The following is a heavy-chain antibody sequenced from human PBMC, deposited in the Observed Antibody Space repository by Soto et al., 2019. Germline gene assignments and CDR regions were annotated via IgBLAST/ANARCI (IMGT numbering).Heavy chain of an antibody. Sequence: GGSLRLSCAASGFTFSDYYMSWIRQAPGKGLEWVSYISSSGSTIYYADSVKGRFTISRDNAKNSLYLQMNSLRAEDTAVYYYARDDTYYYDSSGYTLGYWGQGTLVTVSS. CDR2: ISSSGSTI. V-gene: IGHV3-11*01. CDR3: ARDDTYYYDSSGYTLGY. CDR1: GFTFSDYY. J-gene: IGHJ4*02. D-gene: IGHD3-22*01.